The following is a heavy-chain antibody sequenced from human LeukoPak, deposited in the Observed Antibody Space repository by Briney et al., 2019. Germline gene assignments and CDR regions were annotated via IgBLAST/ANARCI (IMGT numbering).Heavy chain of an antibody. Sequence: SVKVSCKASGFTFTSSAMQWVRQARGQRLEWIGWIVVGSGNTNYAQKFQERVTITRDMSTSTAYMELSSLRSEDTAVYYCATYYDFWSGLDYWGQGTLVTVSS. CDR1: GFTFTSSA. J-gene: IGHJ4*02. CDR3: ATYYDFWSGLDY. V-gene: IGHV1-58*02. D-gene: IGHD3-3*01. CDR2: IVVGSGNT.